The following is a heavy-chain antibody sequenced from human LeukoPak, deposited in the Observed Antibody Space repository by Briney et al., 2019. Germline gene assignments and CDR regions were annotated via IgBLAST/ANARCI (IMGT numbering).Heavy chain of an antibody. V-gene: IGHV4-31*03. CDR1: GASISGGAYY. CDR3: ARESSGILVY. CDR2: IYHNRST. J-gene: IGHJ4*02. Sequence: PSETLSLTCTVSGASISGGAYYWGWIRQLPGKGLEWVAYIYHNRSTYYNPSLKSRLTMSVDTSANQFSLKMNSVTAADTAVYYCARESSGILVYWGQGTLVTVSS. D-gene: IGHD3-22*01.